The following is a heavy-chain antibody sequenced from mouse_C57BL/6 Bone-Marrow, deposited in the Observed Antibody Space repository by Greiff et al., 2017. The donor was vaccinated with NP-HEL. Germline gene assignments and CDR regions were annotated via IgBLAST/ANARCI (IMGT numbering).Heavy chain of an antibody. V-gene: IGHV1-62-2*01. D-gene: IGHD2-12*01. CDR3: ARHDAYYRGFAY. CDR2: FYPGSGSI. Sequence: QVQLQQSGAELVKPGASVKLSCKASGFTFTEYTIHWVKQSSGQGLEWIGWFYPGSGSIKYNEKFKDKATLTADKSSSTVYMELSRMTSEDSAVYFCARHDAYYRGFAYWGQGTLVTVSA. J-gene: IGHJ3*01. CDR1: GFTFTEYT.